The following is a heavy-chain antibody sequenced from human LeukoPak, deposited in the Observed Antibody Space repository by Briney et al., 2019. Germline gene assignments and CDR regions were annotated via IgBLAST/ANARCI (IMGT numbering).Heavy chain of an antibody. D-gene: IGHD2-2*03. V-gene: IGHV5-51*01. CDR2: IYPGDSDT. CDR3: ARHVSGYCSSTSCPYMDV. J-gene: IGHJ6*03. Sequence: GESLKISCKGSGYSFTSYWIGWVRQMPGKGLEWMGIIYPGDSDTRYSPSFQGQVTISADKSISTAYLQWSSLKASDTAMYYCARHVSGYCSSTSCPYMDVWGKGTTVTVSS. CDR1: GYSFTSYW.